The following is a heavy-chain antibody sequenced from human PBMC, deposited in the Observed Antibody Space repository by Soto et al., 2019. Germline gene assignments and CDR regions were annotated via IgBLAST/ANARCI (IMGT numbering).Heavy chain of an antibody. D-gene: IGHD1-26*01. CDR3: ANGTTFDP. J-gene: IGHJ5*02. V-gene: IGHV1-69*02. CDR1: GGTFSSYT. Sequence: QVQLVQSGAEVKKPGSSVKVSCKASGGTFSSYTISWVRQAPGQGLEWMGRIIPILGIANYAQKFQGRVTITGDKTTSTAYLGLRSLRSGDKAVYYRANGTTFDPWGQGTLVTVSS. CDR2: IIPILGIA.